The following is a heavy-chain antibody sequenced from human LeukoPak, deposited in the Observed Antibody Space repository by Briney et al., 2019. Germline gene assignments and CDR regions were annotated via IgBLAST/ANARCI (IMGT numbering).Heavy chain of an antibody. J-gene: IGHJ2*01. D-gene: IGHD2-15*01. CDR3: ARQIGYCGGGSCYWYFNL. V-gene: IGHV1-18*01. CDR2: ISTHNGNT. Sequence: ASVKVSCKASGGTFSSYAISWVRQAPGQGLEWMGWISTHNGNTNYAHKLQGRVTMTTDTSTSTAYMKLRSLRSDDTAVYYCARQIGYCGGGSCYWYFNLWGRGTLVTVSS. CDR1: GGTFSSYA.